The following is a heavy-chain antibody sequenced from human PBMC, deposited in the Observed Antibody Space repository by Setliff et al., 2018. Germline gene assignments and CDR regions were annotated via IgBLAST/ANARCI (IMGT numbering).Heavy chain of an antibody. CDR3: AALDWGENFYNVDA. D-gene: IGHD7-27*01. V-gene: IGHV3-20*04. J-gene: IGHJ6*03. CDR1: GFTFDDYG. Sequence: GGFLRLSCAASGFTFDDYGMAWVRQAPGKGLERVAGINWSGAGTGYADSVKGRFTISRDNTNNSLYLQINSLSGEDTGVYFCAALDWGENFYNVDAWGKGTTVTVSS. CDR2: INWSGAGT.